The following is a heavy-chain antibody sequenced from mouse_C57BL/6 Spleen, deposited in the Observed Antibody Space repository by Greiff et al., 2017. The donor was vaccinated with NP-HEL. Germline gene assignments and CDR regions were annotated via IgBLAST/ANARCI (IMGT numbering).Heavy chain of an antibody. CDR3: TRITTVVQFDY. V-gene: IGHV1-15*01. Sequence: VKLMESGAELVRPGASVTLSCKASGYTFTDYEMHWVKQTPVHGLEWIGAIDPETGGTAYNQKFKGKAILTADKSSSTAYMELRSLTSEDSAVYYCTRITTVVQFDYWGQGTTLTVSS. J-gene: IGHJ2*01. D-gene: IGHD1-1*01. CDR2: IDPETGGT. CDR1: GYTFTDYE.